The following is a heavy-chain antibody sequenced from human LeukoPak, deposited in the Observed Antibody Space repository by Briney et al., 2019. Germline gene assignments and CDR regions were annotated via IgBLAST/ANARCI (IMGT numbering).Heavy chain of an antibody. D-gene: IGHD2-2*01. V-gene: IGHV1-18*01. J-gene: IGHJ6*02. CDR1: GYTFTSYG. CDR2: ISAYNGNT. CDR3: ARDIVVVPAAKGGYYYYGMDV. Sequence: ASVKVSCKASGYTFTSYGTSWVRQAPGQGLEWMGWISAYNGNTNYAQKLQGRVTMTTDTSTSTAYMELRSLRSDDTAVYYCARDIVVVPAAKGGYYYYGMDVWGQGTTVTVSS.